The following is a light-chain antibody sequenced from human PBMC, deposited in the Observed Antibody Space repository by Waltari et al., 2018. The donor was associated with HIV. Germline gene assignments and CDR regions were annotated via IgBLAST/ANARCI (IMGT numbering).Light chain of an antibody. Sequence: QSVLTQPPSASGTPGPRVTISCSGSSSNIASNTVNWYQQLPGTAPKLLIYSNNQRPSGVPDRLSGSKSGTSASLAISGLQSEDEADYHCAAWDDSLNGYVFGTGTKVTVL. V-gene: IGLV1-44*01. CDR2: SNN. CDR3: AAWDDSLNGYV. J-gene: IGLJ1*01. CDR1: SSNIASNT.